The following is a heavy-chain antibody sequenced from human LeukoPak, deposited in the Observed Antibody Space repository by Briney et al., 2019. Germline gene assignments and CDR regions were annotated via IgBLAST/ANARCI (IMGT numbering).Heavy chain of an antibody. CDR1: GGSFSGYY. CDR2: INHSGST. J-gene: IGHJ4*02. D-gene: IGHD5-18*01. V-gene: IGHV4-34*01. CDR3: ARASGNNYGRFDS. Sequence: PSETLSLTCAVYGGSFSGYYWSWIRQPPGKGLEWIGEINHSGSTNYNPSLKSRVTISVDTSKNQFSLKLSSVTAADTAVYYCARASGNNYGRFDSWGQGTLVTVSS.